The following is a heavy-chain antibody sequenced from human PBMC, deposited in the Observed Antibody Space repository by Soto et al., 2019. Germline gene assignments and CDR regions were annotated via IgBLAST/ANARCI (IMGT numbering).Heavy chain of an antibody. D-gene: IGHD3-16*01. CDR3: ARDFKAPKDAWAFDY. V-gene: IGHV4-4*02. Sequence: PSETLSLTCAVSGASIISSDWWNWVRQPPGKGLEWIGEMSHSGTTIYNPSLKGRVTISVDVSKNHFSLNLTSVTAADTAVYYCARDFKAPKDAWAFDYWGRGTPVTVSS. CDR1: GASIISSDW. CDR2: MSHSGTT. J-gene: IGHJ4*02.